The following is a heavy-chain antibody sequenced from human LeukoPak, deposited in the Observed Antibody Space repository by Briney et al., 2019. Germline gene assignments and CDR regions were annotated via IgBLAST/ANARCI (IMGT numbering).Heavy chain of an antibody. D-gene: IGHD2-21*02. Sequence: GGSLRLSCAASGFTVSSNYMSWVRQAPGKGLEWVSGISGTSGTINYAAPVKGRFTISRDNSKNTLYLQMSSLRVDDMAVYYCAKRLGDPRAFDYWGQGTLVTVSS. CDR3: AKRLGDPRAFDY. CDR1: GFTVSSNY. J-gene: IGHJ4*02. CDR2: ISGTSGTI. V-gene: IGHV3-23*01.